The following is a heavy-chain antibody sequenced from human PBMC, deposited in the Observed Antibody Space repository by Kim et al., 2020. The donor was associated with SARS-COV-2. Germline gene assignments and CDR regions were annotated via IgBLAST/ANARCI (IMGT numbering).Heavy chain of an antibody. Sequence: SVKGRFTISRDNSKNTLYLQMNSLRAEDTAVYYCAREALMTTVGSGGMDVWGQGTTVTVSS. J-gene: IGHJ6*02. D-gene: IGHD4-17*01. CDR3: AREALMTTVGSGGMDV. V-gene: IGHV3-30*07.